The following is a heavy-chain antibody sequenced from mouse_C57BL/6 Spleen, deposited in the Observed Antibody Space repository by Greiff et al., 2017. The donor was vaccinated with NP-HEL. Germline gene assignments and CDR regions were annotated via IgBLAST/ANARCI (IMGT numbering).Heavy chain of an antibody. CDR2: INPYNGDT. CDR1: GYSFTGYF. Sequence: EVQLQQSGPELVKPGDSVKIFCKASGYSFTGYFMNWVMQSHGKSLEWIGRINPYNGDTFYNQKFKGKATLTVDKSSSTAHMELRDLTSEDSAVYYCARGTTVVAPYAMDYWGQGTSVTVSS. V-gene: IGHV1-20*01. D-gene: IGHD1-1*01. CDR3: ARGTTVVAPYAMDY. J-gene: IGHJ4*01.